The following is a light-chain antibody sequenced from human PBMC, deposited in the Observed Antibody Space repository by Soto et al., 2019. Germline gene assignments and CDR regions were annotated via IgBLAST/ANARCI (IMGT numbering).Light chain of an antibody. CDR2: GAS. J-gene: IGKJ2*01. Sequence: EIVMTQSPATLSVSPGERGTLSCRASQSVSSNLAWYQQKPGQAPRLLIYGASTRATGIPARFSGSRSGTEFTLTISSLQSEDFAVYFCQQYNNWYTYGQGTKLEIK. V-gene: IGKV3-15*01. CDR1: QSVSSN. CDR3: QQYNNWYT.